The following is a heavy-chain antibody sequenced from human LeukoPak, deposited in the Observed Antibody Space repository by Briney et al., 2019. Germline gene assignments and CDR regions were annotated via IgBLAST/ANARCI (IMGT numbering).Heavy chain of an antibody. CDR1: GFTFSSYS. CDR3: ASSGSYRFDY. J-gene: IGHJ4*02. V-gene: IGHV3-48*02. D-gene: IGHD1-26*01. CDR2: ITASGTAM. Sequence: GGSLRLSCAASGFTFSSYSMTWVRQAPGKGLEWVSHITASGTAMFYADSVKGRFTISRDNAKNSLYLQMNSLRDEDTAVYYCASSGSYRFDYWGQGTLVTVSS.